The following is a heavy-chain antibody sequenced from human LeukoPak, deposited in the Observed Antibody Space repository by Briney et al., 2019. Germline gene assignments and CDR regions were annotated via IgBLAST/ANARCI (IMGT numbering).Heavy chain of an antibody. D-gene: IGHD2-2*01. CDR1: GFTFSSYG. CDR2: ISYDGSNK. Sequence: GGSLRLSCAASGFTFSSYGMHWVRQAPGKGLEWVAVISYDGSNKYYADSVKGRFTISRDNSKNTLYLQMNSLRAEGTAVYYCAKFPDIVVVPAATRVAFDIWGQGTMVTVSS. V-gene: IGHV3-30*18. CDR3: AKFPDIVVVPAATRVAFDI. J-gene: IGHJ3*02.